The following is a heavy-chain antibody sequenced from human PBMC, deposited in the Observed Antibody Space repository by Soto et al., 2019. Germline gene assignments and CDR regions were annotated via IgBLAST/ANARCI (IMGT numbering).Heavy chain of an antibody. V-gene: IGHV3-30*18. Sequence: QVQLVESGGGVVQPGRSLRLSCAASGFTFSSYGMHWVRQAPGKGLEWVAVISYDGSNKYYADSVKGRFTISRDNSKNTLYLQMNSLRAEDTAVYYCAKEEYGVEAYWVQGTLVTVSS. CDR2: ISYDGSNK. J-gene: IGHJ4*02. D-gene: IGHD4-17*01. CDR3: AKEEYGVEAY. CDR1: GFTFSSYG.